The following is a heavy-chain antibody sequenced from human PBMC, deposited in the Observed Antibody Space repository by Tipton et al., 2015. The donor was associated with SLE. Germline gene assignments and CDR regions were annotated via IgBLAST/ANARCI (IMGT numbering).Heavy chain of an antibody. V-gene: IGHV4-61*02. CDR1: AGSISSGTYY. CDR3: ARDLLDAFDI. CDR2: IYSSGST. J-gene: IGHJ3*02. Sequence: TLSLTCTVSAGSISSGTYYWNWIRQPAGKGLEWIGRIYSSGSTNYKPSLKSRVTISVDTSKNQFSLKLTSVPAADTAVYYCARDLLDAFDIWGQGTMVTVSS.